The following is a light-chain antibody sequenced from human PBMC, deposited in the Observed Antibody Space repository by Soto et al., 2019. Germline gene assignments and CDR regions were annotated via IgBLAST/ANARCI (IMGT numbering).Light chain of an antibody. CDR1: SSDVGGYNY. CDR2: EVS. Sequence: LTQPASVSGSPGQSITISCTGTSSDVGGYNYVSWYQQHPGKAPKLMIYEVSNRPSGVSNRFSGSKSGNTASLTISGLQAEDEADHYCSSYTSSSTYVFGTGTKVTVL. CDR3: SSYTSSSTYV. V-gene: IGLV2-14*01. J-gene: IGLJ1*01.